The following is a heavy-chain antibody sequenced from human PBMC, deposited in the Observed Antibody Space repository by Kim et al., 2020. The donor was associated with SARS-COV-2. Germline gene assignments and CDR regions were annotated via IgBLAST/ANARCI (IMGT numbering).Heavy chain of an antibody. CDR3: ARDTGYASGTYGSDY. Sequence: GGSLRLSCAASGFSFVSYWMSWVRQAPGKGLEWVANIKQDESEKYYVDSVKGRFTISRDNAKNSLFLQMHSLRADDTAVYYCARDTGYASGTYGSDYWGQGTLVSVSS. CDR1: GFSFVSYW. V-gene: IGHV3-7*01. J-gene: IGHJ4*02. CDR2: IKQDESEK. D-gene: IGHD3-10*01.